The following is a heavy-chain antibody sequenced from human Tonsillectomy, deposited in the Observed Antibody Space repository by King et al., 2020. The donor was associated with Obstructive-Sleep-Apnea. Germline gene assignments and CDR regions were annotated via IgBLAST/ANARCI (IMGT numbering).Heavy chain of an antibody. V-gene: IGHV5-51*01. CDR1: GYRFSNYW. J-gene: IGHJ4*02. CDR3: ARLDTSMACCPY. Sequence: VQLVESGAEVKKPGESLNISCEGSGYRFSNYWIGWVRQMPGKGLEWVAIIYPGDSDTRYSPSFQGQVTISADKSISIAYLQWSSLKASDTAMYFCARLDTSMACCPYWGQGTLVTVSS. D-gene: IGHD5-18*01. CDR2: IYPGDSDT.